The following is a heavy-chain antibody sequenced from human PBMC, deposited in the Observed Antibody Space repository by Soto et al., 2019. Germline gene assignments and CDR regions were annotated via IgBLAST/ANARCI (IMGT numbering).Heavy chain of an antibody. CDR1: GFTFSSYA. V-gene: IGHV3-23*01. D-gene: IGHD5-18*01. CDR2: ISGSGGST. CDR3: AKDRVQLWSYPYCYYGMDV. Sequence: GGSLRLSCAASGFTFSSYAMSWVRQAPGKGLEWVSAISGSGGSTYYADSVKGRFTISRDNSKNTLYLQMNSLRAEDTAVYYCAKDRVQLWSYPYCYYGMDVWGQGTRVTVSS. J-gene: IGHJ6*02.